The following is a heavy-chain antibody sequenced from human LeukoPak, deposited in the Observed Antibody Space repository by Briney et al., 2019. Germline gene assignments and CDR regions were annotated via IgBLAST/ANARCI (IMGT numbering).Heavy chain of an antibody. V-gene: IGHV4-30-2*01. CDR2: IYHSGST. Sequence: PSQTLSLTCTVSGGSISSGGYYWSWIRQPPGKGLEWIGYIYHSGSTYYNPSLKSRVTISVDRSKNQFSLKLSSVTAADTAVYYCARDRYSSSWYKDSNAFDIWGQGTMVTVSS. CDR1: GGSISSGGYY. CDR3: ARDRYSSSWYKDSNAFDI. J-gene: IGHJ3*02. D-gene: IGHD6-13*01.